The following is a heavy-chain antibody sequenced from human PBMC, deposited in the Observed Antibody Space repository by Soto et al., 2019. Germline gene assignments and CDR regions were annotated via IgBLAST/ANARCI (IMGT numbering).Heavy chain of an antibody. J-gene: IGHJ3*02. Sequence: QLQLQESGPGLVKPSETLSLTCTVSGGSISSSSYYWGWIRQPPGEGLEWIGRIYYSGSTYYNPSLKSRVTISVDTSKNQFSLKLSSVTAADTAVYYCARHRPHGYGDDDAFDIWGQGTMVTVSS. CDR1: GGSISSSSYY. CDR2: IYYSGST. D-gene: IGHD4-17*01. V-gene: IGHV4-39*01. CDR3: ARHRPHGYGDDDAFDI.